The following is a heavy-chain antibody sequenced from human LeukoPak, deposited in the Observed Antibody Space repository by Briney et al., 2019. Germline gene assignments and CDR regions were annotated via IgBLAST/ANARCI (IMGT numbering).Heavy chain of an antibody. CDR2: ISWNSGSI. V-gene: IGHV3-9*03. CDR3: AKDKGYGSGSYNHFDY. J-gene: IGHJ4*02. D-gene: IGHD3-10*01. CDR1: GFTFDDYA. Sequence: GRSLRLSCAASGFTFDDYAMHWVRQAPGKGLEWVSGISWNSGSIGYADSVKGRFTISRDNAKNSLYLQMNSLRAEDMALYYCAKDKGYGSGSYNHFDYWGQGTLVTVSS.